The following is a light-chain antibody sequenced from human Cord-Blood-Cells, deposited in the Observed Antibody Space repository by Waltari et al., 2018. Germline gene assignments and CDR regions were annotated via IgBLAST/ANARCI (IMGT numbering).Light chain of an antibody. J-gene: IGKJ4*01. CDR2: AAS. V-gene: IGKV1-39*01. CDR3: EQSDRTPLT. CDR1: QSISSY. Sequence: DIQTTQTPSSLSASVRHLFTITCRASQSISSYLNWYQQKPGKAPKLLIYAASSLPSGVPSRFSGSGSGTDFTLTISSLQPEDFATYYCEQSDRTPLTFGGGTKVEIK.